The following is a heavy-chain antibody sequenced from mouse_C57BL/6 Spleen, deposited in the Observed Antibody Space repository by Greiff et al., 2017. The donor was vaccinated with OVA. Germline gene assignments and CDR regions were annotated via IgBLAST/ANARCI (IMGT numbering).Heavy chain of an antibody. CDR2: IRSKSSNYAT. D-gene: IGHD2-3*01. J-gene: IGHJ4*01. V-gene: IGHV10-3*01. Sequence: EVQLVESGGGLVQPKGSLKLSCAASGFTFNTYAMHWVRQAPGKGLEWVARIRSKSSNYATYYADSVKDSFTISRDDSQSMIYLQMNNLKTEDTAMYYCVRVYDGSYYYAMDYWGQGTSVTVSS. CDR1: GFTFNTYA. CDR3: VRVYDGSYYYAMDY.